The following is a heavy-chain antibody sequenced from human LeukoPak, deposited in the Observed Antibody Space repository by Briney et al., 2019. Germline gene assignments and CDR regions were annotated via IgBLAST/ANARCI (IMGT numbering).Heavy chain of an antibody. J-gene: IGHJ5*02. D-gene: IGHD3-22*01. Sequence: GGSLRLSCAASGFTFSSYSMNWVRQAPGKRLEWVSSISSSSSYIYYADSVKGRFTIPRDNAKKSLYLQMNSLRAEDTAVYYCARTHYYDSSGYREDWFDPWGQGTLVTVSS. CDR1: GFTFSSYS. CDR2: ISSSSSYI. V-gene: IGHV3-21*01. CDR3: ARTHYYDSSGYREDWFDP.